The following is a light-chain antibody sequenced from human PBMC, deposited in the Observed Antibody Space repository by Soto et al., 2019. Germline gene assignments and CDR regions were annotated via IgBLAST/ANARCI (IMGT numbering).Light chain of an antibody. V-gene: IGLV2-14*01. CDR3: SSYTSSRTWV. Sequence: QSALTQPASVSGSPGQSITISCIGTSSDVGGHNLVSWHQQHPGKAPKLIINEVSNRPSGISNRFSGSKSGNTASLTISGLQAEDEADYYCSSYTSSRTWVFGGGTKLTVL. J-gene: IGLJ3*02. CDR1: SSDVGGHNL. CDR2: EVS.